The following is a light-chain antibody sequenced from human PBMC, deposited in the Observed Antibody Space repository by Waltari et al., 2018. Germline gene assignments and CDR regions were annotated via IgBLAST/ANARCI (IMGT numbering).Light chain of an antibody. CDR2: DVS. V-gene: IGLV2-23*02. Sequence: QSALTQPASVSGSPGQSITISCTGTSSDLGGYTYVSWYQRHPGKAPRRMIYDVSKRPSGVSNRFSVSKSGNRASLTIAGLQAEDEADYYCCSYAGRSPVVFGGGTKLTVL. CDR3: CSYAGRSPVV. CDR1: SSDLGGYTY. J-gene: IGLJ2*01.